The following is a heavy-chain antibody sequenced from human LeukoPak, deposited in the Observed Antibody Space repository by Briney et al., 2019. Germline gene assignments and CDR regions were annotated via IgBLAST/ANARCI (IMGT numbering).Heavy chain of an antibody. CDR3: ALRPYYYDSSGGSDAFDI. D-gene: IGHD3-22*01. V-gene: IGHV1-46*01. CDR2: INPSGGST. J-gene: IGHJ3*02. Sequence: GASVKVSCKASGYTFTSYYMHWVRQAPGQGLEWMGIINPSGGSTSYAQKFQGRVTMTRDTSTSTVYMELSSLRSENTAVYYCALRPYYYDSSGGSDAFDIWGQGIMVTVSS. CDR1: GYTFTSYY.